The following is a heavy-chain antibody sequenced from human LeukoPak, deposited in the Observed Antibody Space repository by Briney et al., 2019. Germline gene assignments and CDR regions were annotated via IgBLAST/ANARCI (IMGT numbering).Heavy chain of an antibody. D-gene: IGHD3-10*02. CDR2: IYYSGST. CDR1: GGPISSYY. V-gene: IGHV4-59*08. Sequence: SETLSLTCTVSGGPISSYYWSWIRQPPGKGLEWIAFIYYSGSTDYNPSLMSRVTVSVDTSKNQVSLNLSSVTAADTAVYYCAGQKWSGPFDCWGQGTLVTVSS. CDR3: AGQKWSGPFDC. J-gene: IGHJ4*02.